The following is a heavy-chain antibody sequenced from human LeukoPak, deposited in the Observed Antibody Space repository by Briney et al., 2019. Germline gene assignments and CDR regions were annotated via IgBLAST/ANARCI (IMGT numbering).Heavy chain of an antibody. J-gene: IGHJ4*02. CDR2: ISGDGGTT. Sequence: EGSLRLSCAASGFTFEDYAMHWVRQAPGKGMEWVSLISGDGGTTDYADSVKGRFTIARDNSNNSLYLQMHSLRSEDTALYYCAKDISGGGTGAFDYWGQGTLVTVSS. CDR1: GFTFEDYA. CDR3: AKDISGGGTGAFDY. D-gene: IGHD1-26*01. V-gene: IGHV3-43*02.